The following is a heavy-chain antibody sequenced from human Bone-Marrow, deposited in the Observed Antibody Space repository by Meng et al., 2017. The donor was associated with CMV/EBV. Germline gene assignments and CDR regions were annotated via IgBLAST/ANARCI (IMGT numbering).Heavy chain of an antibody. CDR2: INPSGGST. Sequence: ALVKVSCKASGYTFTSYYMHWVRQAPGQGLEWMGIINPSGGSTSYAQKFQGRVTMTRDTSTSTVYMELSSLRSEDTAVYYCARDLGDSSGYYYGFDYWGQGTLVTASS. J-gene: IGHJ4*02. D-gene: IGHD3-22*01. CDR3: ARDLGDSSGYYYGFDY. CDR1: GYTFTSYY. V-gene: IGHV1-46*01.